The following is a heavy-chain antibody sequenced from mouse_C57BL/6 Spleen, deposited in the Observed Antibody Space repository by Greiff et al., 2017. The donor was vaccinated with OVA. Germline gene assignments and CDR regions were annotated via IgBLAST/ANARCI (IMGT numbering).Heavy chain of an antibody. CDR3: ARGGLGRESCLAY. CDR1: GYTFTDYY. J-gene: IGHJ3*01. V-gene: IGHV1-22*01. CDR2: INPNNGGT. D-gene: IGHD4-1*01. Sequence: VQLQQSGPELVKPGASVKMSCKASGYTFTDYYMHWVKQSPGQSLEWIGNINPNNGGTSYNQKFKGKATLTVNKSSSTAYMELRSLTSEDSAVYYCARGGLGRESCLAYWGQGTLVTVSS.